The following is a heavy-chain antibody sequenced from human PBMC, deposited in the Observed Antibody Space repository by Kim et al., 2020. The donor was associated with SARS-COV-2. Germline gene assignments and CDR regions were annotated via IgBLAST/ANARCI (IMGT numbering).Heavy chain of an antibody. J-gene: IGHJ5*02. Sequence: SVKVSCKASGGTFSSYAISWVRQAPGQGLEWMGGIIPIFGTANYAQKFQGRVTITADESTSTAYMELSSLRSEDTAVYYCARDPQRAPDYGGNSGGVWGWFDPWGQGTLVTVSS. CDR3: ARDPQRAPDYGGNSGGVWGWFDP. D-gene: IGHD4-17*01. CDR1: GGTFSSYA. CDR2: IIPIFGTA. V-gene: IGHV1-69*13.